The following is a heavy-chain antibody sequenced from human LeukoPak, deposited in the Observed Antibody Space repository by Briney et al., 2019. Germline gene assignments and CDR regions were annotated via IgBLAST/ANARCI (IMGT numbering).Heavy chain of an antibody. V-gene: IGHV3-7*01. Sequence: PGGSLRLSCAASGFTFTTYWMSWVRQAPGKGLEWVANMKPDGSEIFYVDSVKGRFTISRDNSKNTLYLQMNSLTAEDTAVYYCAKDPRDHSYGWSWRYFDYWGQGTLVTVSS. CDR1: GFTFTTYW. D-gene: IGHD5-18*01. CDR2: MKPDGSEI. J-gene: IGHJ4*02. CDR3: AKDPRDHSYGWSWRYFDY.